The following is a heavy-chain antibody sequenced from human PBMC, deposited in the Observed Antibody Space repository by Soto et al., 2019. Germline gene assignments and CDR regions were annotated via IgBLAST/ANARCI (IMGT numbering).Heavy chain of an antibody. CDR2: IYYSGST. CDR3: ARVGGVAARTFDY. D-gene: IGHD6-6*01. J-gene: IGHJ4*02. CDR1: GGSINDVY. Sequence: SETLSLTCTVSGGSINDVYWSWIRQPPGRGLEWIGYIYYSGSTDYNPSLKGRVTISVDTSKNQFSLKLRSVTAADTAVYYCARVGGVAARTFDYWGQGTLVTVSS. V-gene: IGHV4-59*01.